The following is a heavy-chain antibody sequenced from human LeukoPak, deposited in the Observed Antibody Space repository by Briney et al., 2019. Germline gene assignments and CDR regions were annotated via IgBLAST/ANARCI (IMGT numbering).Heavy chain of an antibody. Sequence: GGSLRLSCAASGFTFSNYGMHWVRQAPGKGLEWAALILYDGSNKYYADSVKGRFTISRDNSKNTLSLQMNSLRAEDTAVYYCARVDGSGSYVDWYFDLWGRGTLVTVSS. CDR3: ARVDGSGSYVDWYFDL. D-gene: IGHD3-10*01. CDR1: GFTFSNYG. V-gene: IGHV3-30*02. CDR2: ILYDGSNK. J-gene: IGHJ2*01.